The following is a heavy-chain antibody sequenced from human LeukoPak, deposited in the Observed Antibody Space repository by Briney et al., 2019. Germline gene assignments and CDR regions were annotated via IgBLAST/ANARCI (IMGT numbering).Heavy chain of an antibody. D-gene: IGHD5-24*01. CDR1: GYTLTNYA. J-gene: IGHJ3*02. Sequence: ASVKVFCKASGYTLTNYAMHWVRQAPGQRLESMGWINAGNGNTKYSQKFQGRVTITRDTSASTAYMELSSLRSEDTAVYYCARVEWLPGNAFDIWGQGTMVTVSS. CDR2: INAGNGNT. CDR3: ARVEWLPGNAFDI. V-gene: IGHV1-3*01.